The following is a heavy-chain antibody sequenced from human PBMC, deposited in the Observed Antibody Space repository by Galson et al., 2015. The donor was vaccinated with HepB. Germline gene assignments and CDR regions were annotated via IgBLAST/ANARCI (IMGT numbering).Heavy chain of an antibody. CDR1: GFMFRSYG. V-gene: IGHV3-30*18. D-gene: IGHD3-3*01. CDR2: ISHDGRNK. Sequence: SLRLSCAASGFMFRSYGMHWVRQAPGKGLEWVAVISHDGRNKYYGDSVKGRFTVSRDDSKNTLFLQMNSLRAQDTAVYYCAKAGITTFGVVVPDAFNIWGRGTMVTVSS. CDR3: AKAGITTFGVVVPDAFNI. J-gene: IGHJ3*02.